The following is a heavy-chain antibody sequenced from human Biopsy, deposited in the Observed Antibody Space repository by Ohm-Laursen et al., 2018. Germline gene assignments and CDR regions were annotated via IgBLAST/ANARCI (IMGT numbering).Heavy chain of an antibody. J-gene: IGHJ6*02. CDR2: FDPEHGET. D-gene: IGHD3-3*01. Sequence: ASVKVSCKVSEYTLTELPMHWVRQAPGQGLEWMGGFDPEHGETLYAQKFQGRVTMTEDTSTDTAYMELSSLRSEDTAVYYCCCRSAFGVVIRSNKYYYYGMDVWGQGTTVTVSS. V-gene: IGHV1-24*01. CDR1: EYTLTELP. CDR3: CCRSAFGVVIRSNKYYYYGMDV.